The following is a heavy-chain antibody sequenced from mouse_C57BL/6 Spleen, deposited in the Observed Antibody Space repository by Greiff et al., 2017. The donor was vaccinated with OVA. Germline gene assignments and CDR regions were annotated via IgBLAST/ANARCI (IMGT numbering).Heavy chain of an antibody. J-gene: IGHJ1*03. D-gene: IGHD1-1*01. CDR3: ARDYYGSSYVYWYFDV. Sequence: VQLQQSVAELVRPGASVKLSCTASGFNIKNTYIHWVKQRPEQGLEWIGRIDPANGNTKYAPKFQGKATITADTSSNTAYLQLSSLTSEDTAIYYCARDYYGSSYVYWYFDVWGTGTTVTVSS. CDR1: GFNIKNTY. V-gene: IGHV14-3*01. CDR2: IDPANGNT.